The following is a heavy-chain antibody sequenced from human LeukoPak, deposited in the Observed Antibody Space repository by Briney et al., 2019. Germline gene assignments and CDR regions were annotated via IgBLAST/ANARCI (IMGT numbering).Heavy chain of an antibody. D-gene: IGHD4-17*01. CDR3: ARHDPPWGYGDPFDY. Sequence: PSETLSLTCTVSNDSITSSSHYWDWIRQPPGKGLEWIGSIYYSGNTYYNPSLKSRVTISVDTSKNHFSLNLSSVTAADTAVYYCARHDPPWGYGDPFDYWGQGTLVIVSS. CDR2: IYYSGNT. CDR1: NDSITSSSHY. V-gene: IGHV4-39*01. J-gene: IGHJ4*02.